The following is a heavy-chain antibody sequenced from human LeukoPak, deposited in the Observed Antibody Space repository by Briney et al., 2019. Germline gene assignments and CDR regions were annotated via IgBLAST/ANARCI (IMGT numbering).Heavy chain of an antibody. CDR1: GFSFTTHA. D-gene: IGHD3-10*01. J-gene: IGHJ4*02. V-gene: IGHV3-23*01. CDR2: ISGSGGST. CDR3: AKDQDPHSYGSGSYAPFDY. Sequence: GSLRLSCVASGFSFTTHAMGWVRQAPGRGLEWVSHISGSGGSTKYSGSVKGRFTISRDNSKNTLYLQINSLGADDTAVYYCAKDQDPHSYGSGSYAPFDYWGQGTLVTVSS.